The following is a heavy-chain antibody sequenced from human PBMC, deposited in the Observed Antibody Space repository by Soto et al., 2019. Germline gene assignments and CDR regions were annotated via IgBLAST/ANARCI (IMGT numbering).Heavy chain of an antibody. Sequence: ASVKVSCRASGYSFTSYGIIWVRQAPGQGLEWMGWINGHNGDTYYAQWLQGRVTMTMDTSTSTVYMELMGLTSDDTAMYYCARDEPGAKDGYNYYWGQGTLVTVSS. J-gene: IGHJ4*02. CDR1: GYSFTSYG. D-gene: IGHD5-12*01. V-gene: IGHV1-18*01. CDR2: INGHNGDT. CDR3: ARDEPGAKDGYNYY.